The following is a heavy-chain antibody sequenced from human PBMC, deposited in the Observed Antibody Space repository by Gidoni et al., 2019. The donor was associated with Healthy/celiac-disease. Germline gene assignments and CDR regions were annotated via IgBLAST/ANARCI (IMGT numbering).Heavy chain of an antibody. Sequence: QVQLQQWGAGLLKPSETLSLTCAVYGGSFSGYYWSWIRQPPGKGLEWIGEINHSGSTNYNPSLKSRVTISVDTSKNQFSLKLSSVTAADTAVYYCARGGLGMVPAASRQDDYWGQGTLVTVSS. V-gene: IGHV4-34*01. CDR2: INHSGST. CDR1: GGSFSGYY. CDR3: ARGGLGMVPAASRQDDY. D-gene: IGHD2-2*01. J-gene: IGHJ4*02.